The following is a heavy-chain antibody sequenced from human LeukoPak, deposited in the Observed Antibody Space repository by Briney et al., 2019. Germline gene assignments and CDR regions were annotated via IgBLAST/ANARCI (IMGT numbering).Heavy chain of an antibody. J-gene: IGHJ4*02. CDR2: IRYDGSNK. D-gene: IGHD1-26*01. Sequence: GGSLRLSCAASGFTFSSYGMHWVRQAPGKGLEWVAFIRYDGSNKYYADSVKGRFTISRDNSKNTLYLQMDSLRAEDTAVYYCAKDPQKWESYFDYWGQGTLVTVSS. CDR1: GFTFSSYG. V-gene: IGHV3-30*02. CDR3: AKDPQKWESYFDY.